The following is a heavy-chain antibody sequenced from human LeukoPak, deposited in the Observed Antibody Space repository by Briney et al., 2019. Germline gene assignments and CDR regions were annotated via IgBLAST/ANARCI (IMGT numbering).Heavy chain of an antibody. D-gene: IGHD4-17*01. J-gene: IGHJ5*02. CDR3: ARTRDGDYVSS. V-gene: IGHV3-30-3*01. CDR2: ISYDGSNK. CDR1: GFTFSSYA. Sequence: GGSLRLSCAASGFTFSSYAMHWVRQAPGKGQEWVAVISYDGSNKYYADSVKGRFTISRDNSKNTLYLQMNSLRAEDTAVYYCARTRDGDYVSSWGQGTLVTVSS.